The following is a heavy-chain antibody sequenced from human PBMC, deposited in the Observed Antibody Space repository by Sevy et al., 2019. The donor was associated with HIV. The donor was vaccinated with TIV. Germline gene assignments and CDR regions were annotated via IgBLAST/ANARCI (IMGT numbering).Heavy chain of an antibody. V-gene: IGHV3-7*03. CDR1: GFTFSSYW. Sequence: EGSLRLSCAASGFTFSSYWMSWVRQAPGKVLEWVANIKQDGSEKYYVDSVKGRFTISRDNAKNSLYLQMNSLRAEDTAVYYCARGKVQYYMDVWGKGTTVTVSS. CDR2: IKQDGSEK. D-gene: IGHD1-1*01. CDR3: ARGKVQYYMDV. J-gene: IGHJ6*03.